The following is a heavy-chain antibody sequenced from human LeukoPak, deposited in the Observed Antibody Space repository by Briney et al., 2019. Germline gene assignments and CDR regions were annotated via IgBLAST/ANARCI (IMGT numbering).Heavy chain of an antibody. CDR3: ARGTLPGYSSSWYRSYYYYMDV. CDR1: GFTFSSYS. J-gene: IGHJ6*03. V-gene: IGHV3-21*01. CDR2: ISSSSSYI. D-gene: IGHD6-13*01. Sequence: GGSLRLSCAASGFTFSSYSMNWVRQAPGKGLEWVSSISSSSSYIYYADSVKGRFTISRDNAKNSLYLQMNSLRAEDTAVYYCARGTLPGYSSSWYRSYYYYMDVWGKGTTVTVSS.